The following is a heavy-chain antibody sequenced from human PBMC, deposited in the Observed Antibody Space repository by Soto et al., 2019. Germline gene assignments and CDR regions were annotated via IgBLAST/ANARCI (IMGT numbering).Heavy chain of an antibody. CDR1: GYSFTSYW. V-gene: IGHV5-10-1*01. CDR2: IDPSDSYT. CDR3: ARRGSGGDYAYYYYYYGMDV. J-gene: IGHJ6*02. D-gene: IGHD4-17*01. Sequence: PGESLKISCKGSGYSFTSYWISWVRQMPGKGLEWMGRIDPSDSYTNYSPSFQGHVTISADKSISTAYLQWSSLKASDTAMYYCARRGSGGDYAYYYYYYGMDVWGQGTTVTVSS.